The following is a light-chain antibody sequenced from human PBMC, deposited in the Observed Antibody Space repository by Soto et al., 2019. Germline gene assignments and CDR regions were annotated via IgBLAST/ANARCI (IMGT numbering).Light chain of an antibody. CDR3: QKFNKWPWT. CDR2: DAS. J-gene: IGKJ1*01. V-gene: IGKV3-15*01. Sequence: EIVLTQSPATLSLSPGERATLSFRASQSVSSYLAWYQQKPGQPPRLLIYDASMRETGVPPRFSGSGSGTEFTLTISNLQSEDFAIYFCQKFNKWPWTFGQGTKVDIK. CDR1: QSVSSY.